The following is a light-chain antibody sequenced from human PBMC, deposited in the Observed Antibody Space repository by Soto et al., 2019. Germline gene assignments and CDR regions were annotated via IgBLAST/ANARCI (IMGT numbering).Light chain of an antibody. Sequence: EIMMTQSPGTLSASPGERATLSCRASQSVSSNLAWYQQKPGQAPRLLIYAVSTRAPGIPARFSGGGSGTEFTLTISSLQSEDLAVYYCQQYNKWPLTFGQGTKVEIK. CDR1: QSVSSN. V-gene: IGKV3-15*01. CDR2: AVS. CDR3: QQYNKWPLT. J-gene: IGKJ1*01.